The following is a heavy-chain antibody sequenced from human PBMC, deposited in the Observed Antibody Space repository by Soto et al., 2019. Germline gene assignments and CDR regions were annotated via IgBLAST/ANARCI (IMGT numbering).Heavy chain of an antibody. V-gene: IGHV3-66*03. CDR3: ARDLVKGSGGSYYSVFNYYYGMDV. J-gene: IGHJ6*02. CDR2: IYSCGST. Sequence: GSLRLSCAASGFTVSSNYMSWVRQAPGKGLEWVSVIYSCGSTYYADSVKGRFTISRDNSKNTLYLQMNSLRAEDTAVYYCARDLVKGSGGSYYSVFNYYYGMDVWGQGTTVTVSS. CDR1: GFTVSSNY. D-gene: IGHD2-15*01.